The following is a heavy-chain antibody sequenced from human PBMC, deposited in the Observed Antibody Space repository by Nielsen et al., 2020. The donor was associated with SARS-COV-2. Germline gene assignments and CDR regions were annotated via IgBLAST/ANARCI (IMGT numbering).Heavy chain of an antibody. D-gene: IGHD4-17*01. CDR1: GDSVSSSSAA. V-gene: IGHV6-1*01. CDR2: TYYRSKWYN. Sequence: SETLFLTCAISGDSVSSSSAAWNWIRQSPSRGLEWLGRTYYRSKWYNDYAVSVKSRITINPDTSKNQFSLHLNPVTPEDTAVYYCARARGAYGDYYYYYYTDVWGKGTTVTVSS. CDR3: ARARGAYGDYYYYYYTDV. J-gene: IGHJ6*03.